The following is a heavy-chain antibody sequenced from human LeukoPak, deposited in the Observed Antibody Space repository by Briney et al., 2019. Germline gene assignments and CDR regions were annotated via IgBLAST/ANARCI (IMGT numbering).Heavy chain of an antibody. J-gene: IGHJ6*03. CDR2: IIPIFGTA. V-gene: IGHV1-69*01. CDR1: GGTFSSYA. D-gene: IGHD6-19*01. CDR3: ARSSSGYYYYYYMDV. Sequence: ASVKVSCKASGGTFSSYAISWVRQAPGQGLEWMGGIIPIFGTANYAQKFQGRVTITADESTSTAYMELSSLRSEDTAVYYCARSSSGYYYYYYMDVWGKGTTATVSS.